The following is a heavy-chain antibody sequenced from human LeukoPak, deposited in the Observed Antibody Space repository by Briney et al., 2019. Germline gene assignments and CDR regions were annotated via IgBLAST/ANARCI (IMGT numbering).Heavy chain of an antibody. J-gene: IGHJ6*02. Sequence: PGGSLRLSCAASGFTFSSYAMSWVRQPPGKGLEWIGEINHSGSTNYNPSLKSRVTISVDTSKNQFSLKLSSVTAADTAVYYCARVGTVLRFLEWSPRKYYGMDVWGQGTTVTVSS. V-gene: IGHV4-34*01. CDR1: GFTFSSYA. D-gene: IGHD3-3*01. CDR2: INHSGST. CDR3: ARVGTVLRFLEWSPRKYYGMDV.